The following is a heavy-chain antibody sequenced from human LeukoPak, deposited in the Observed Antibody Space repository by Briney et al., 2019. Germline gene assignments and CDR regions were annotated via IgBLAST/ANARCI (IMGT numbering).Heavy chain of an antibody. Sequence: GGSLRLSCVASGFNVHSNYMSWVRQAPGKGLEWVSVIYSGGSTYYADSVKGRFTISRDNSKNTLYLQMNSLRAEDTAVYYCASGSGSYRTPYYYMDVWGTGTTVTVSS. CDR2: IYSGGST. D-gene: IGHD3-10*01. V-gene: IGHV3-53*01. J-gene: IGHJ6*03. CDR3: ASGSGSYRTPYYYMDV. CDR1: GFNVHSNY.